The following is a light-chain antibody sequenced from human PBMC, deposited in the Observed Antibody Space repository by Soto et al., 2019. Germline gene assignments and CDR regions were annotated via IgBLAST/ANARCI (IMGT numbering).Light chain of an antibody. V-gene: IGKV3-11*01. CDR1: QSVDNY. CDR2: DAS. CDR3: QQRSIWPPET. J-gene: IGKJ1*01. Sequence: EIALTQSPATLSLSPGERAILSCRASQSVDNYLAWYQQKPGQVPRLLIYDASNRATGIPARFSGSGSGTDFTLTISSLEPEDFAIYYCQQRSIWPPETFGQGTKVDIK.